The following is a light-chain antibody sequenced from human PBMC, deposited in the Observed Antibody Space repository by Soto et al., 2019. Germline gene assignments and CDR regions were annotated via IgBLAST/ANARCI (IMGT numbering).Light chain of an antibody. CDR3: QSYDSSLGGYSYV. CDR2: GNS. Sequence: QSVLTQPPSVSGAPGQRVTISCTGSSSNIGAGYDVHWYQQLPGTAPKLLIYGNSNRPSGVPDRFSGSKSGTSTSLAITGLQAEDEADYYCQSYDSSLGGYSYVLGTGTKLTV. J-gene: IGLJ1*01. CDR1: SSNIGAGYD. V-gene: IGLV1-40*01.